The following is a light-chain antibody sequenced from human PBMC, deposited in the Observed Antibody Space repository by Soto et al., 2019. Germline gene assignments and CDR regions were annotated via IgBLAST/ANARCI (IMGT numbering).Light chain of an antibody. J-gene: IGKJ4*01. V-gene: IGKV3-20*01. CDR3: QQYGSSPPLT. CDR1: QSVSSSY. Sequence: EIVLTQSPGTLSLSPGERATLSCRASQSVSSSYLAWYQQKPGQAPRLLIYGASSRATGIPDRFSGSGSGTDFTLTISRLAPEDVAVYYCQQYGSSPPLTFGGGTKGEIK. CDR2: GAS.